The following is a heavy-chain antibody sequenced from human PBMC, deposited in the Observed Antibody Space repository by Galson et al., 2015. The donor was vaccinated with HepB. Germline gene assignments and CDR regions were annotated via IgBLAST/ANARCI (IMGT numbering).Heavy chain of an antibody. J-gene: IGHJ6*02. V-gene: IGHV1-8*01. Sequence: SVKVSCKASGYTFTSYDINWVRQAPGQGLEWMGWINPNSGNTDYAQKFQGRVTMTRNTSISTAYMDLSSLRSEDTAVYYCARVLDGYCISTSCSNDSGMAVWGQGTPVTVSS. CDR2: INPNSGNT. CDR1: GYTFTSYD. D-gene: IGHD2-2*01. CDR3: ARVLDGYCISTSCSNDSGMAV.